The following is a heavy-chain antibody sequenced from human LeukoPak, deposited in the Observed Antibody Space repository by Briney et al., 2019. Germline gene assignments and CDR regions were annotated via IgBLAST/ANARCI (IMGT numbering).Heavy chain of an antibody. Sequence: GGSLGLSCAASGFTFSSYSMNSVRQAPGKGLEWVSSISSSSSYIYYADSVKGRFTISRDNAKNSLKLQMNSLRAKDTAVYYYAIDLVATTAGWGQGTLVTVSS. CDR2: ISSSSSYI. V-gene: IGHV3-21*01. D-gene: IGHD5-12*01. CDR1: GFTFSSYS. J-gene: IGHJ4*02. CDR3: AIDLVATTAG.